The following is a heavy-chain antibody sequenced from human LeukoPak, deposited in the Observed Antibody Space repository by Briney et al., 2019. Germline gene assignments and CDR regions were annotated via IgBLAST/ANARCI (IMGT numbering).Heavy chain of an antibody. V-gene: IGHV5-51*01. J-gene: IGHJ4*02. D-gene: IGHD5-24*01. Sequence: GESLKISCKGSGYSFPNYWIGWVGQMPGKGLEWMGNIYPADSDTRYSPSFQGQVTISADKSISTAYLQWSSLKASDTAMYYCARRKGDGYNSPFDYWGQGTLVTVSS. CDR1: GYSFPNYW. CDR2: IYPADSDT. CDR3: ARRKGDGYNSPFDY.